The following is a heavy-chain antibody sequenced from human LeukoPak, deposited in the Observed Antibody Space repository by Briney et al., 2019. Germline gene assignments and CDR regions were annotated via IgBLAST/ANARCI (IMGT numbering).Heavy chain of an antibody. CDR3: ARDRVNDAFDI. CDR2: IYYSGST. V-gene: IGHV4-59*11. D-gene: IGHD3-10*01. Sequence: SETLSLTCTVSGDSISSHYWSWIRQPPGKGLEWIGYIYYSGSTNYNPSLKSRVTMSVDTSKNQFSLKLSSVTAADTAVYYCARDRVNDAFDIWGQGTMVTVSS. CDR1: GDSISSHY. J-gene: IGHJ3*02.